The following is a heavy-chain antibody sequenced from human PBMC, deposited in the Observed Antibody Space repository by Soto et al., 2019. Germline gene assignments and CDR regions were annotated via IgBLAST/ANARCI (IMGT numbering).Heavy chain of an antibody. V-gene: IGHV1-69*01. CDR1: GGTFNSYA. CDR3: ARVGAPSGAFDI. Sequence: QVQLVQSGAEVKKPGSSVKVSCKASGGTFNSYAISWVRQAPGQGLEWMGGIIPIFGTANYAQKFQGRVTITADEYKNTAYMELSSLRFEDTSVYYCARVGAPSGAFDIWGQGTMVTVSS. J-gene: IGHJ3*02. CDR2: IIPIFGTA.